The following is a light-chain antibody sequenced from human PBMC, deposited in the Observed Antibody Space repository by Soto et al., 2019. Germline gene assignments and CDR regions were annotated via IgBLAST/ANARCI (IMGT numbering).Light chain of an antibody. CDR1: SNDITLYNY. CDR2: QVS. V-gene: IGLV2-23*02. J-gene: IGLJ1*01. CDR3: SSYAGTKNFL. Sequence: QSALTQPTSVSGSPGQSITISCTGTSNDITLYNYVSWYQQYPGKAPKLIIYQVSKRPSGVSDRFSGSKSGNTASLTISGLQAEDEAHYYCSSYAGTKNFLFGTGTKVTVL.